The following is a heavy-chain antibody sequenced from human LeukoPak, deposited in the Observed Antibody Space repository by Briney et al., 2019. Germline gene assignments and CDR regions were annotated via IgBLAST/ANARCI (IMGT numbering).Heavy chain of an antibody. J-gene: IGHJ6*03. CDR1: GYTLTELS. CDR3: ATVNNNWNYHGYYYMDV. Sequence: ASVKVSCKVSGYTLTELSMHWVRQAPGKGLEWMGGFDPEDGETIYAQKFQGRVTMTEDTSTDTAYMELSSLRSEDTAVYYCATVNNNWNYHGYYYMDVWGKGTTVTVSS. V-gene: IGHV1-24*01. CDR2: FDPEDGET. D-gene: IGHD1-7*01.